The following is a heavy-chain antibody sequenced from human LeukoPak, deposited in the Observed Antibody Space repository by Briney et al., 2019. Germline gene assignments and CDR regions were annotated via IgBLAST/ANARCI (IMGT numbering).Heavy chain of an antibody. V-gene: IGHV3-21*01. Sequence: GGSLRLSCAASGFTFRDYIMNWVRQAPGKGLEWVSSISTSSSYIYYADSVKGRFTISRDNAKNSLYLQMNSLRAEDTAVYYCARDSAMGFFDYWGQGTLVTVSS. J-gene: IGHJ4*02. D-gene: IGHD1-26*01. CDR2: ISTSSSYI. CDR1: GFTFRDYI. CDR3: ARDSAMGFFDY.